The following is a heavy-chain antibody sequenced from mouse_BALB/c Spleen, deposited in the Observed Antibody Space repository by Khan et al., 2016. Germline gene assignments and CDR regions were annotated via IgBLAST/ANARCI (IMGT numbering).Heavy chain of an antibody. CDR1: GDSITSGY. Sequence: EVKLEESGPSLVKPSQTLSLTCSVTGDSITSGYWIWIRKFPGNKLEYMGYISYSGSTYYNPSLKSRISITRDTSTSQYYRQLNSVTTEDTATYDCACYYGHFFDYWGQGTTLTVSA. J-gene: IGHJ2*01. CDR2: ISYSGST. D-gene: IGHD1-1*02. V-gene: IGHV3-8*02. CDR3: ACYYGHFFDY.